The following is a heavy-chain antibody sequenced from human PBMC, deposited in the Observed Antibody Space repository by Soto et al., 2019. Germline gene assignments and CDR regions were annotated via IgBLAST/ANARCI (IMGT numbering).Heavy chain of an antibody. V-gene: IGHV5-51*01. Sequence: GESLKISCKGSGYSFTSYWIGWVRQMPGKGLEWMGIIYPGDSDTSYSPSFQGQVTISADKSISTAYLQWSRLKASDTAMYYCAKSVTYYDSSGYRRSLYYFGYWGQGTLVTVSS. D-gene: IGHD3-22*01. CDR2: IYPGDSDT. CDR3: AKSVTYYDSSGYRRSLYYFGY. CDR1: GYSFTSYW. J-gene: IGHJ4*02.